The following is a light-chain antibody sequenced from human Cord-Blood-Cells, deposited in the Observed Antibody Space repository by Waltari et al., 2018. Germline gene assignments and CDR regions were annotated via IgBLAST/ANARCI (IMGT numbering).Light chain of an antibody. Sequence: QSVLTQPHSVSGAPGQRVTISCTGSSLNIGAGYDVHWYQQLPGTAPKLLIYGNSNRPSGVPDRFSGSKSGTSASLAITGLQAEDEADYYCQSYDSSLSGVVFGGGTKLTVL. CDR3: QSYDSSLSGVV. CDR2: GNS. V-gene: IGLV1-40*01. CDR1: SLNIGAGYD. J-gene: IGLJ2*01.